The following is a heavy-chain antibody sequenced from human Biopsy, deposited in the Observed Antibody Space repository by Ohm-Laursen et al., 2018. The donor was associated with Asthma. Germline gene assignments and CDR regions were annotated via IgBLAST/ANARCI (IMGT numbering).Heavy chain of an antibody. D-gene: IGHD2-8*01. J-gene: IGHJ6*02. CDR2: ISVYNGNT. V-gene: IGHV1-18*01. CDR1: GYTFNSAG. Sequence: SVKVSCKTSGYTFNSAGITWVRQAPGQGLEWMGWISVYNGNTKVAQKLQDRVTMITDTSTSTAYMELRSLRSDDTAVYFCARAVDYSHYYGVNVWGQGTTVTVS. CDR3: ARAVDYSHYYGVNV.